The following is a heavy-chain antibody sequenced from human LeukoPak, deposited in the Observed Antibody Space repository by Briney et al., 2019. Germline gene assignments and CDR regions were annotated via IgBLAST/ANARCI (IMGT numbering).Heavy chain of an antibody. J-gene: IGHJ4*02. D-gene: IGHD1-1*01. CDR2: IGGGGET. CDR1: GFSFTDYA. Sequence: GGSLRLSCAASGFSFTDYAMSWVRQAPARGPEWVSSIGGGGETFYADSVRGRFTLSRDDSRNTVYLQLNNLRVEDTAIYYCAKANWVSNADAVWWGQGTQVTVSS. CDR3: AKANWVSNADAVW. V-gene: IGHV3-23*01.